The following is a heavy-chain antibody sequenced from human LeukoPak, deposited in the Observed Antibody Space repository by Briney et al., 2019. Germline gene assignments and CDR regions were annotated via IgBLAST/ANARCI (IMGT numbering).Heavy chain of an antibody. CDR2: VFSSGTT. CDR1: GGPVSTGLYY. Sequence: PSETLSLTCAVSGGPVSTGLYYGAWIRQSPGKGLERIGNVFSSGTTYYNLSLKSRVSISVDTSKNHFSLKLISVPAEDTAVYXXXXXGXGRSXFFDSWGRGTLVTVSS. CDR3: XXXGXGRSXFFDS. J-gene: IGHJ4*02. V-gene: IGHV4-39*02.